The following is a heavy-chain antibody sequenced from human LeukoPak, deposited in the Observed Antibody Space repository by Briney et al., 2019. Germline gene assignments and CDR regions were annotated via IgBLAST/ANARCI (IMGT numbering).Heavy chain of an antibody. CDR3: ASSRLEPVYYYMDV. V-gene: IGHV4-4*07. Sequence: SETLSLTCTVSGGSISSYYWSWIRQPAGKGLEWIGRTYTSGSTNYNPSLKSRVTMSVDTSKNQFSLKLSSVTAADTAVYYCASSRLEPVYYYMDVWGKGTTVTVSS. CDR1: GGSISSYY. CDR2: TYTSGST. D-gene: IGHD1-1*01. J-gene: IGHJ6*03.